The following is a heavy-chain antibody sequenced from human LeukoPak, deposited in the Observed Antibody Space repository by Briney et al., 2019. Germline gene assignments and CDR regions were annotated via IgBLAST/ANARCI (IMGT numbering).Heavy chain of an antibody. J-gene: IGHJ6*03. V-gene: IGHV4-4*07. CDR3: ARVASLNSPGYHYFMDV. CDR1: GDSINIYY. CDR2: IYPSGST. D-gene: IGHD4-23*01. Sequence: PSETLSLTCTVFGDSINIYYWNWIRQSAEKRLEWIGRIYPSGSTNYNPSLKSRVTISLDKSKNQFSLRLTSVTAADTAVYYCARVASLNSPGYHYFMDVWGKGTTVIVSS.